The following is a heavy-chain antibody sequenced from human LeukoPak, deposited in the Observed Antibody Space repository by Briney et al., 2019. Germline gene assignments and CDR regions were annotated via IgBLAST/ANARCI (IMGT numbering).Heavy chain of an antibody. CDR3: ARDPYGGNSGDY. Sequence: GGSLRLSCAASGFTFSSYAMSWVRQAPGKGLEWVSAISGSGGSTYYADSVKGRFTISRDNAKNSLYLQMNSLRAEDTAVYYCARDPYGGNSGDYWGQGTLVTVSS. J-gene: IGHJ4*02. D-gene: IGHD4-23*01. CDR2: ISGSGGST. V-gene: IGHV3-23*01. CDR1: GFTFSSYA.